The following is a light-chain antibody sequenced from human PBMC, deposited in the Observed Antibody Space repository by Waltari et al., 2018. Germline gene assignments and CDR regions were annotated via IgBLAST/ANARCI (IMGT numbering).Light chain of an antibody. CDR3: QKYVNVPAT. CDR1: ESVSMY. J-gene: IGKJ1*01. Sequence: EAVLTQSPGTLSLSPGERATLSCRASESVSMYLAWYQQKPGQAPRLLIYHASIRATGIPYRFSGSGSGTDFSLTISRREPEDSAVYYCQKYVNVPATFGRGTKVEIK. CDR2: HAS. V-gene: IGKV3-20*01.